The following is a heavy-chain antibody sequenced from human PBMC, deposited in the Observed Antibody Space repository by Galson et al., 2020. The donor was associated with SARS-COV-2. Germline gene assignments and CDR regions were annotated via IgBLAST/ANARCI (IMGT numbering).Heavy chain of an antibody. CDR3: ARDRGITGTTSGDY. Sequence: KIGESLKIPCAASGFTFSSYSMTWVRQAPGKGLEWVSSISSSSSYIYYADSVKGRFAISRDNAKNPLYLQMNSLRAEDTAVYYCARDRGITGTTSGDYGGQGTLVTVSS. CDR1: GFTFSSYS. J-gene: IGHJ4*02. V-gene: IGHV3-21*01. CDR2: ISSSSSYI. D-gene: IGHD1-7*01.